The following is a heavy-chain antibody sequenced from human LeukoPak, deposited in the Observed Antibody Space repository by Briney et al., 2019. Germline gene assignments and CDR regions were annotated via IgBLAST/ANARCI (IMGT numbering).Heavy chain of an antibody. J-gene: IGHJ6*03. V-gene: IGHV1-2*06. CDR3: ARDIPGFLGWRTYYYMDV. Sequence: ASVKVSCKASGYTITGYHMHWVRQAPGQGLEWMGRINPKGGATSYAQRFQGRLTMTRNTSINTAFMELSSLRSDDTAVYYCARDIPGFLGWRTYYYMDVWGKGTRSPSP. D-gene: IGHD3-3*01. CDR1: GYTITGYH. CDR2: INPKGGAT.